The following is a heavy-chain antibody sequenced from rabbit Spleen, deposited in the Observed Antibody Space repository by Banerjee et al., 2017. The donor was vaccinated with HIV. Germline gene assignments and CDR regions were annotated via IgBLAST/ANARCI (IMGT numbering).Heavy chain of an antibody. V-gene: IGHV1S7*01. CDR3: ARDAGTSFSTYGMDL. CDR2: IYAARGTT. J-gene: IGHJ6*01. CDR1: EIDFTNYY. D-gene: IGHD8-1*01. Sequence: QLTETGGGLVQPGGSLTLSCKASEIDFTNYYITWVRQAPGKGLEWIGIIYAARGTTDYASWVSGRFTISSDRAHNTVDLQMKSLTAVDRATYFCARDAGTSFSTYGMDLWGQGTLVTVS.